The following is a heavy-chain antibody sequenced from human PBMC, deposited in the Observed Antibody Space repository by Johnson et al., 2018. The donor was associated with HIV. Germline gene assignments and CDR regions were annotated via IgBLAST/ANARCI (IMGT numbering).Heavy chain of an antibody. D-gene: IGHD1-26*01. CDR2: IKSKTDGGTT. Sequence: MLLVESGGGLVKPGGSLRLSCVASGFTFSNAWMSWVRQAPGKGLEWVGRIKSKTDGGTTDYAAPVKGRFTIPRDDSKNTLYLQMNSLKTEDTAVYYCTTATPVGRGAFDIWGQGTMVTVSS. CDR1: GFTFSNAW. J-gene: IGHJ3*02. CDR3: TTATPVGRGAFDI. V-gene: IGHV3-15*01.